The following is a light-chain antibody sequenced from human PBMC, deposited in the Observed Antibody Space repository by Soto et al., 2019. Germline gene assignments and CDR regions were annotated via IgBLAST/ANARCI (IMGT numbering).Light chain of an antibody. CDR3: QQYGTYPLT. CDR1: QSVSSSY. V-gene: IGKV3-20*01. J-gene: IGKJ1*01. CDR2: GAS. Sequence: EIVLTQSPGTLSLSPGERATLSCRASQSVSSSYLAWYQQKPGQAPRLLISGASSRATDIPDRFSGSGSCTNFTLTISRLEPEAFAVYYCQQYGTYPLTFGRGKQVEI.